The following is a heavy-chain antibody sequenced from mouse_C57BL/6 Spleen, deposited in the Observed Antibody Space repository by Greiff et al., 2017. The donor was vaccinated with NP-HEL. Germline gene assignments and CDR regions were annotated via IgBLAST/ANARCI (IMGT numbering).Heavy chain of an antibody. D-gene: IGHD2-3*01. J-gene: IGHJ2*01. CDR1: GYAFSSYW. Sequence: QVQLQQSGAELVKPGASVKISCKASGYAFSSYWMNWVKQRPGKGLEWIGQIYPGDGDTNYNGKFKGKATLTADKSSSTAYMQLSSLTSEDSAVYFCVRGYDGYYYFDYWGQGTTLTVSS. CDR2: IYPGDGDT. V-gene: IGHV1-80*01. CDR3: VRGYDGYYYFDY.